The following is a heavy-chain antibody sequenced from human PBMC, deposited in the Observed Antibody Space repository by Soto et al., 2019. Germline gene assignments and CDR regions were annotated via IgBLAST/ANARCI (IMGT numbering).Heavy chain of an antibody. J-gene: IGHJ4*02. Sequence: QVQLVQSGAEVKEPGASVKVSCRASGYTFARYGFSWVRQAPGQGLEWMALTSADNCDTNYAQKFQGRVTLTTDTSTGTAYIELRSLRSDDTAVYYCARDERGTCTSVSCYYFDYWGQGPLVTVSS. CDR2: TSADNCDT. CDR1: GYTFARYG. CDR3: ARDERGTCTSVSCYYFDY. D-gene: IGHD2-2*01. V-gene: IGHV1-18*04.